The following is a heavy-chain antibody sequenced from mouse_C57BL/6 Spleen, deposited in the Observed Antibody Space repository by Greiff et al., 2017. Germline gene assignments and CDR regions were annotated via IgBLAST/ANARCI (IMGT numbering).Heavy chain of an antibody. D-gene: IGHD1-1*01. Sequence: QVQLQQSGAELVKPGASVKISCKASGYAFSSYWMNWVKQRPGSGLEWIGQIYPGDGDTNYNGKFKGKATLTADKSSSTAYMQLSSLTSEDSAVYFCARWGYYGSSCDYYAMDYWGQGTSVTVSS. CDR2: IYPGDGDT. V-gene: IGHV1-80*01. CDR1: GYAFSSYW. CDR3: ARWGYYGSSCDYYAMDY. J-gene: IGHJ4*01.